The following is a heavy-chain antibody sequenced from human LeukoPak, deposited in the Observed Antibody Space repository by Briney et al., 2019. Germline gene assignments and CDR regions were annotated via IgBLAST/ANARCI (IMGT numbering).Heavy chain of an antibody. CDR2: ISYDGSNK. Sequence: GRSLRLSCAASGFTFSSYGMHWVRQAPGKGLEWVAVISYDGSNKYYADSVKGRFTISRDNSKNTLYLQMNSLRAEDTAVYYCAKVGIVGATPAPFDYWGQGTPVTVSS. CDR1: GFTFSSYG. CDR3: AKVGIVGATPAPFDY. J-gene: IGHJ4*02. V-gene: IGHV3-30*18. D-gene: IGHD1-26*01.